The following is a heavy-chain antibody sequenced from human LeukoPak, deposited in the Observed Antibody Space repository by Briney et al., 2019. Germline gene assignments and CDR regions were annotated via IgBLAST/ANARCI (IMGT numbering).Heavy chain of an antibody. D-gene: IGHD4-23*01. Sequence: SETLSLTCTVSGGSISTYYWSWIRQPPGKGLEWIGYIYYSGSTNYDPSLKSRVTISVDTSKNQFSLKLTSVTAADTAVYYCARIGGNDYWGQGTLVTVSS. CDR2: IYYSGST. V-gene: IGHV4-59*08. CDR1: GGSISTYY. J-gene: IGHJ4*02. CDR3: ARIGGNDY.